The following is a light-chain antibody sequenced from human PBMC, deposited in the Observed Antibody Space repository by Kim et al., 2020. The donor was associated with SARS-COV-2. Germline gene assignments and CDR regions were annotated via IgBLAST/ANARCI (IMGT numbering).Light chain of an antibody. CDR3: ATWDDSLNDHVV. V-gene: IGLV1-44*01. Sequence: QRVTISWSGSSSNIGSNTVNWDQQLPGTAPKLLIYSNNQRPSGVPDRFSGSKSGTSASLAISGLQSEDEANYYCATWDDSLNDHVVFGGGTQLTVL. CDR1: SSNIGSNT. J-gene: IGLJ2*01. CDR2: SNN.